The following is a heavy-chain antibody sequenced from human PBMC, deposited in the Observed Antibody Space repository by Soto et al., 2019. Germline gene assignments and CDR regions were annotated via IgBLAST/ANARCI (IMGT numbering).Heavy chain of an antibody. CDR3: ARENALRLFDSLFHWLDT. V-gene: IGHV1-69*13. CDR2: IIPIFGTA. J-gene: IGHJ5*02. CDR1: GGTFSSYA. D-gene: IGHD3-3*01. Sequence: SVKVSCKAPGGTFSSYAISWVRQAPGQGLEWMGGIIPIFGTANYAQKFQGRVTITADESTSTAYMELSSLRSEDTAVYYCARENALRLFDSLFHWLDTWGQGTLVTVSS.